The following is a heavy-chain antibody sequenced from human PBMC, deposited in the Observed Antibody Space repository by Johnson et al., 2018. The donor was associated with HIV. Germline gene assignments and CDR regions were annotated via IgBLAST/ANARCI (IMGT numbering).Heavy chain of an antibody. CDR3: ARPDSGRYRDAFDI. D-gene: IGHD1-26*01. J-gene: IGHJ3*02. CDR1: GFTFSNYA. Sequence: QVLLVESGGGVVQPGRSLRLSCAASGFTFSNYAMHWVRQAPGKGLEWVAVISYDGSNKYSADSVKGRFTISRDNSKNTLYLQMNSLRTEDTAVYYCARPDSGRYRDAFDIWGQGT. CDR2: ISYDGSNK. V-gene: IGHV3-30-3*01.